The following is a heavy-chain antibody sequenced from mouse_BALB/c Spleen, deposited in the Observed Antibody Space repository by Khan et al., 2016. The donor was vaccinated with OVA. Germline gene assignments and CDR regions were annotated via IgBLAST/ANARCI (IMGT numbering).Heavy chain of an antibody. CDR3: ARGFYDGYLAWFAY. CDR1: GYAFTHYL. D-gene: IGHD2-3*01. CDR2: MNPGSGGP. J-gene: IGHJ3*01. V-gene: IGHV1-54*01. Sequence: QVQLQQSGTELVRPGTSVKVSCKASGYAFTHYLIEWVKQRPGQGLEWIGVMNPGSGGPNYNEKFEGKATLTADNSSSTAYMHLSSLTSVYSAVYFCARGFYDGYLAWFAYWGQGTLVTVSA.